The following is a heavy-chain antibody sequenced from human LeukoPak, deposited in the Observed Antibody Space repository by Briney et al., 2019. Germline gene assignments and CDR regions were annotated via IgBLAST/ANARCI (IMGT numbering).Heavy chain of an antibody. CDR1: GFTFSTYA. J-gene: IGHJ4*02. CDR3: AKNTNSKPDN. CDR2: FSGRGAGT. D-gene: IGHD2-8*01. Sequence: GGSLRLSCAASGFTFSTYAMSWVAQAPGKGLEWVSTFSGRGAGTYYADSVKGRFTISRDNSKNTLYLQMNSLRADDTAVYYCAKNTNSKPDNWGQGTLVTVSS. V-gene: IGHV3-23*01.